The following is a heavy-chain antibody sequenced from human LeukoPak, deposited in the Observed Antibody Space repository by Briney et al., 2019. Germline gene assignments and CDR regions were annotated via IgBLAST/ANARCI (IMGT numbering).Heavy chain of an antibody. V-gene: IGHV1-8*01. Sequence: ASVKVSCKASGYTFTSYDINWVRQATGQGLEWMGWMNPNSGNTGYAQKFQGRVTMTRNTSISTAYMELSSLRSEDTAVYYCARGYCSSTSCYYDYWGQGTLVTVSP. J-gene: IGHJ4*02. D-gene: IGHD2-2*01. CDR1: GYTFTSYD. CDR2: MNPNSGNT. CDR3: ARGYCSSTSCYYDY.